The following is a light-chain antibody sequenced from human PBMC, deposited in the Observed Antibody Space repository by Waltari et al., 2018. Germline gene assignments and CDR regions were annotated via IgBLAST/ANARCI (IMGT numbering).Light chain of an antibody. V-gene: IGKV3-20*01. CDR2: GES. Sequence: DIVLTQSPGTLSLSLGDRATLSCRASQSLSSDFLAWYQQKPGQAPRLLIYGESTRATVIPYRFSGSGSGTDFTLTIISLEPEDFAVYYCQRYGTSPRWSFGQGTRVEIK. CDR3: QRYGTSPRWS. J-gene: IGKJ1*01. CDR1: QSLSSDF.